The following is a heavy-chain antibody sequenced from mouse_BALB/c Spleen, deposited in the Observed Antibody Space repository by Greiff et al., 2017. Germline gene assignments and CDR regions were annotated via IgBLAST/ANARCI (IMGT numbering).Heavy chain of an antibody. CDR1: GYSFTSYY. CDR2: IFPGSGNT. Sequence: VQRVESGPELVKPGASVKISCKASGYSFTSYYIHWVKQRPGQGLEWIGWIFPGSGNTKYNEKFKGKATLTADTSSSTAYMQLSSLTSEDSAVYFCARRGSGSLDYWGQGTSVTVSS. V-gene: IGHV1-66*01. D-gene: IGHD1-1*01. J-gene: IGHJ4*01. CDR3: ARRGSGSLDY.